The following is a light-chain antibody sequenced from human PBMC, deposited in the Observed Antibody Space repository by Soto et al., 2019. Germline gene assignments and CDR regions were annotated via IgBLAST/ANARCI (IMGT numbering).Light chain of an antibody. CDR3: QKYNSAPQN. CDR1: QGISNY. CDR2: GAS. V-gene: IGKV1-27*01. J-gene: IGKJ3*01. Sequence: DIQMTQSPSSLSASVGDRVTITCRASQGISNYLAWYQQKPGKVPKLLMYGASTLQSGVPSRFSGSRSGTEFTLIISSLQPEDVANYYCQKYNSAPQNVGPGTKVDIK.